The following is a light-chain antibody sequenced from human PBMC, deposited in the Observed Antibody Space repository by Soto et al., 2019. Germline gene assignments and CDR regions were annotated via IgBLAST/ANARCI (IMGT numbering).Light chain of an antibody. J-gene: IGKJ4*01. Sequence: DIQMTQSPSTLSASVGERVTITCRASQSISSWLAWYPQKPGKAPKLLIYDASSLESGDPSRFSGSGSGIEFTLTISSLQPDDFATYYCQQYNSYSALTFGGGTKVEIK. V-gene: IGKV1-5*01. CDR1: QSISSW. CDR3: QQYNSYSALT. CDR2: DAS.